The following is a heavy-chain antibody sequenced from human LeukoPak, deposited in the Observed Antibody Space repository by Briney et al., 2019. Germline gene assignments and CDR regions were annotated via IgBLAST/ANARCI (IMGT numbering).Heavy chain of an antibody. CDR2: ISGSDGST. CDR1: GFTFSNYA. Sequence: PGGALRLSCVASGFTFSNYAMSWVRQAPGKGLEWVSSISGSDGSTYYADSVKGRFTISRDDSKNTLYLQMNSLRAEDTALYYCAKCMTEPGTCYFDNWGQGTLVTVSS. D-gene: IGHD2-8*01. V-gene: IGHV3-23*01. CDR3: AKCMTEPGTCYFDN. J-gene: IGHJ4*02.